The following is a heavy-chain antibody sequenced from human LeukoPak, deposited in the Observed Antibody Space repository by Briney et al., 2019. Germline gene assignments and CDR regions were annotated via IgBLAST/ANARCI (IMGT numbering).Heavy chain of an antibody. CDR2: ISAYNGNT. V-gene: IGHV1-18*04. J-gene: IGHJ4*02. CDR1: GYTFTGYY. CDR3: ARGLRDYDY. Sequence: GASVKVSCKASGYTFTGYYMHWVRQAPGQGLEWMGWISAYNGNTNYAQKLQGRVTMTTDTSTGTAYMELRSLRSDDTAVYYCARGLRDYDYWGQGTLVTVSS. D-gene: IGHD5-12*01.